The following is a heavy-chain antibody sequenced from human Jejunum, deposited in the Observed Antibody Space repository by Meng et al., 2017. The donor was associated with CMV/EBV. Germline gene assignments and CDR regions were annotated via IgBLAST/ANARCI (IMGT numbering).Heavy chain of an antibody. CDR2: ININSGGT. CDR1: GYPFTGYY. V-gene: IGHV1-2*04. D-gene: IGHD2-8*01. Sequence: QGQLVRSGAGVKKPGASVKVSCKASGYPFTGYYMHWVRQAPGQGLEWMGWININSGGTNYAQKFQGWITMTRDTSISTAYMELSRLRSDDTAVYYCARGEGYCTNGVCSPGYWGQGSLVTVSS. CDR3: ARGEGYCTNGVCSPGY. J-gene: IGHJ4*02.